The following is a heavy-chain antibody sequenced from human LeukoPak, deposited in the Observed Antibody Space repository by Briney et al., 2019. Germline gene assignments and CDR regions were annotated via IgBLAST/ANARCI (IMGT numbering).Heavy chain of an antibody. CDR1: GYTFTSYG. J-gene: IGHJ5*02. V-gene: IGHV1-69*05. CDR3: ARQDTAMESRDLEFDP. Sequence: GASVKVSCKASGYTFTSYGISWVRQAPGQGLEWMGGIIPIFGTANYAQKFQGRVTITTDESTSTAYMELSSLRSEDTAVYYCARQDTAMESRDLEFDPWGQGTLVTVSS. D-gene: IGHD5-18*01. CDR2: IIPIFGTA.